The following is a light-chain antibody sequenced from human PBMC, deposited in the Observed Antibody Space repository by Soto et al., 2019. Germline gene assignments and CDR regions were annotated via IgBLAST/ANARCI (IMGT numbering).Light chain of an antibody. CDR3: CSYAGSSTFAYV. Sequence: QSALTQPASVSGSPGQSITISCTGTSSDVGSYNLVSWYQQHPGKAPKLMIYEGSKWPSGVSNRFSGSKSGITASLTISGLQAEDEADYYCCSYAGSSTFAYVFGTGTKLTVL. CDR2: EGS. J-gene: IGLJ1*01. V-gene: IGLV2-23*03. CDR1: SSDVGSYNL.